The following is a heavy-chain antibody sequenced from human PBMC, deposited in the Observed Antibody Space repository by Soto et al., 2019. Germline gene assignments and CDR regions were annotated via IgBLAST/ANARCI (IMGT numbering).Heavy chain of an antibody. CDR2: IYYSGST. V-gene: IGHV4-31*03. CDR3: ARLHRPDYYYIDV. Sequence: SETLSLTCTVSGGSISSGGYYWSWIRQHPGKGLEWIGYIYYSGSTYYNPSLKSRVTISVDTSKNQFSLKLSSVTAADTAVYYLARLHRPDYYYIDVWGKGTTVTVSS. J-gene: IGHJ6*03. CDR1: GGSISSGGYY.